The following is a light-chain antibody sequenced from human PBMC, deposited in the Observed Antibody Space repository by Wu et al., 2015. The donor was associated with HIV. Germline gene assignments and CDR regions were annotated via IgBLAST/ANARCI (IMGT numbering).Light chain of an antibody. CDR1: QSISNF. J-gene: IGKJ3*01. CDR2: AAS. CDR3: QQSYDTLT. Sequence: DMQMTQSPSSLSASVGDRVTITCRASQSISNFLNWYQQKPGKAPKLPIYAASSLQSGVPSRFSGSGSGTDFTLTINSLQTEDFATYYCQQSYDTLTFGPGTKVHIK. V-gene: IGKV1-39*01.